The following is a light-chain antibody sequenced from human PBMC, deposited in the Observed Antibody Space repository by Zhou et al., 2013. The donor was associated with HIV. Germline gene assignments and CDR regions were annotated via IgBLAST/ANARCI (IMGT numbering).Light chain of an antibody. J-gene: IGKJ2*01. V-gene: IGKV3-11*02. CDR2: GAS. CDR3: QQRSNWPRTYT. Sequence: EIVMTQSPATLSVSPGERATLSCRASQSVSSNLAWYQQKPGQAPRLLIYGASTRATGVPARFSGSGSGRDFTLTISSLEPEDFAVYYCQQRSNWPRTYTFGQGAKLEIK. CDR1: QSVSSN.